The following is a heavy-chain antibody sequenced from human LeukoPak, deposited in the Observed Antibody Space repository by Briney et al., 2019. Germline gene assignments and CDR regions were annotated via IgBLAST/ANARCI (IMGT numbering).Heavy chain of an antibody. CDR1: GITFSDYW. D-gene: IGHD2-8*02. J-gene: IGHJ2*01. Sequence: SGGSLTLSCGASGITFSDYWMHWVRQAPGKGLVWVSRINSDGSSTIYADSVKGRFTISRDSAKNTVYLRMNSLRAEDTAVFYCATGLSQYYDFWGRGTLVTVSS. CDR3: ATGLSQYYDF. V-gene: IGHV3-74*01. CDR2: INSDGSST.